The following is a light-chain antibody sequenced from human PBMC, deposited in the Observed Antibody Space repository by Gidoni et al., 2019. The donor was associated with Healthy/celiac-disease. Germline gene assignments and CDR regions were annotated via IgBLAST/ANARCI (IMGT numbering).Light chain of an antibody. Sequence: EIVIPHSPATLSVSPGERATLSCRASQSVSSNLAWYQQKPGQAPRLLIYGASTRATGIPARFSGSGSGTEFTLTISSLQSEDFAVYYCQQYNSSPQTFGQXTKVEIK. CDR3: QQYNSSPQT. CDR1: QSVSSN. CDR2: GAS. V-gene: IGKV3-15*01. J-gene: IGKJ1*01.